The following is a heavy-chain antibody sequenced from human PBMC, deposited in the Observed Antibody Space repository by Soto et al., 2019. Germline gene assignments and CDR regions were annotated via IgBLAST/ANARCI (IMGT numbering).Heavy chain of an antibody. J-gene: IGHJ2*01. V-gene: IGHV4-59*01. CDR3: ARELKDWYLDL. Sequence: QVQLQESGPGLVKPSETLSLTCTVSGGSISSYYWSWIRQPPGKGLEWIGYMYYSGSTNYNPSLKTRVPISVDTSKNPFSLKLSSVTAADTAVYYCARELKDWYLDLWGRGTLVTVSS. CDR1: GGSISSYY. CDR2: MYYSGST.